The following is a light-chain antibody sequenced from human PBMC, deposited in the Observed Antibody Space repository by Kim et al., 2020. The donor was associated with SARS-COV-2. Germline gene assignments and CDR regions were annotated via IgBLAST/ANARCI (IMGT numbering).Light chain of an antibody. CDR3: QQRNKWLPMYS. CDR2: DAS. Sequence: PGERATLSCRASHSVGTYLAWYQQKPGQAPRLLIYDASNRATGIPGRVSGSGSGTEFTLTISSLQPEDSAVYYCQQRNKWLPMYSFGQGTKL. J-gene: IGKJ2*01. V-gene: IGKV3-11*01. CDR1: HSVGTY.